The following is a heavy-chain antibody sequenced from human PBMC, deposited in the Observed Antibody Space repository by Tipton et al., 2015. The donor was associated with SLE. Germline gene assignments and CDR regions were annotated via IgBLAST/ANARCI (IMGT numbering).Heavy chain of an antibody. CDR3: ARDLGIVLVTATSNDAFDI. Sequence: GLVKPSQTLSLTCAISGDSVSSKSAAWNWIRQSPSRGLEWLGRTYYRSKRYNDYAVSVKSRITVSPDTSKNQFSLQLNSVTPEDTAVYYCARDLGIVLVTATSNDAFDILGPGTMVPVSS. CDR2: TYYRSKRYN. V-gene: IGHV6-1*01. CDR1: GDSVSSKSAA. D-gene: IGHD2-21*02. J-gene: IGHJ3*02.